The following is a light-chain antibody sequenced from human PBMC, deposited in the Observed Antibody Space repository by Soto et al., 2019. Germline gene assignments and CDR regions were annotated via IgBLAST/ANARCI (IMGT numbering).Light chain of an antibody. Sequence: QSALTQPASVSGSPGQSITISCTGTSSDVGSYKLVSWYQQHPGKAPKLMISEVSKRPSGISDRFSGSKSGSTASLTISGLEAEDEADYYSCSYAGTSTHTVFVGGTQLTVL. V-gene: IGLV2-23*02. CDR1: SSDVGSYKL. CDR2: EVS. CDR3: CSYAGTSTHTV. J-gene: IGLJ7*01.